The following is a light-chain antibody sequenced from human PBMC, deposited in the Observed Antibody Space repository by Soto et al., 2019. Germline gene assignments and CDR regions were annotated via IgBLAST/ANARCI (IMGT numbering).Light chain of an antibody. CDR3: SSYTTSSTRV. J-gene: IGLJ1*01. CDR1: SSDVGFYNY. Sequence: QSALTQPASVSGSPGQSIAISCTGSSSDVGFYNYVSWYQPHPGEVPKLIIFEVSNRPSGVSNRFSGSKSGNTASLTISGLQAEDEAAYYCSSYTTSSTRVFGTGTKLTVL. CDR2: EVS. V-gene: IGLV2-14*01.